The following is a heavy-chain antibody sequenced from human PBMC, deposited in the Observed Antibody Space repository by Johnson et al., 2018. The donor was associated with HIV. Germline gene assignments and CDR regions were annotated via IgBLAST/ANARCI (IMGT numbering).Heavy chain of an antibody. V-gene: IGHV3-30-3*01. CDR3: ARDPSRGPRIRPRTLGAFDI. Sequence: QVQLVESGGGVVQPGRSLRLSCAASGFTFSTYAMHWVRQAPGKGLEWVAVISYDGSNKYNADSVKGRFTISRDNSKNTLYLQMNSLRAEDTAVYYCARDPSRGPRIRPRTLGAFDIWGQGTMVTVSS. D-gene: IGHD1-14*01. CDR1: GFTFSTYA. J-gene: IGHJ3*02. CDR2: ISYDGSNK.